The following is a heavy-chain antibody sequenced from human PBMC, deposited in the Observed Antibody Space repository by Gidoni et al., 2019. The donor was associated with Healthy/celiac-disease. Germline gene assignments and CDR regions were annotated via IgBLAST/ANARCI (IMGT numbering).Heavy chain of an antibody. CDR3: ARGTYYDFWSGPWYFDY. Sequence: QVQLQESGPGLVKPSETLSLTCTVSGGSISSYYWSWIRQPPGKGLEWIGYIYYSGSTNYNPSLKSRVTISVDTSKNRFSLKLSSVTAADTAVYYCARGTYYDFWSGPWYFDYWGQGTLVTVSS. V-gene: IGHV4-59*01. D-gene: IGHD3-3*01. CDR1: GGSISSYY. CDR2: IYYSGST. J-gene: IGHJ4*02.